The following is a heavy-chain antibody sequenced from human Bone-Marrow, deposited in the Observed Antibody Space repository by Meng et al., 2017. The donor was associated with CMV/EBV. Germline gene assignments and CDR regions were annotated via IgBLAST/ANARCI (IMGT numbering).Heavy chain of an antibody. Sequence: GESLKISCAASGFTFNRYGMHWVRQAPGKVLEWVAFIRYDGSNKDYGDSVKGRFTISRDNSKNTLYLQMDSLRTEDTAVYYCARREILGYSEGLYAFNVWGQGTRVTVSS. CDR3: ARREILGYSEGLYAFNV. J-gene: IGHJ3*01. CDR1: GFTFNRYG. D-gene: IGHD5-18*01. CDR2: IRYDGSNK. V-gene: IGHV3-30*02.